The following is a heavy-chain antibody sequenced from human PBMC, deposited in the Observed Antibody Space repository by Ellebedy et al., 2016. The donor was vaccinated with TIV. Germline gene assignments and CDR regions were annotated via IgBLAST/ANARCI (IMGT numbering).Heavy chain of an antibody. CDR1: GGSIDSGGYY. J-gene: IGHJ3*02. Sequence: SETLSLTCTVSGGSIDSGGYYWNWIRHHPGKGLEWIGYIYYSGRTEYNPSLKSRVTMSVDPSKTQFSLRLTSVTAADTAVYFCARDANDYGIDTFDIWGHGTMVTVSA. CDR2: IYYSGRT. CDR3: ARDANDYGIDTFDI. D-gene: IGHD4-17*01. V-gene: IGHV4-31*03.